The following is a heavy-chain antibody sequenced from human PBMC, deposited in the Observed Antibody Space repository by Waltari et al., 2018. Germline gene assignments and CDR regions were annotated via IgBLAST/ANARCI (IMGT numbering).Heavy chain of an antibody. J-gene: IGHJ4*02. CDR1: GGSFSGYY. Sequence: QVQLQQWGAGLLKPSETLSLTCAVYGGSFSGYYWSWIGQPPGKGLEWIGEINHSGSTNYNPSLKSRVTIAVDTSKNQFSLKLSSVTAAATALYYCARGRGPLWFRELSPFDYWGQGTLVTVSS. V-gene: IGHV4-34*01. CDR3: ARGRGPLWFRELSPFDY. CDR2: INHSGST. D-gene: IGHD3-10*01.